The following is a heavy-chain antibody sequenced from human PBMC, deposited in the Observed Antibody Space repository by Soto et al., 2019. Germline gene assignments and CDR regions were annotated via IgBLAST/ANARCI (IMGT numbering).Heavy chain of an antibody. Sequence: QLQLQESGPRLVKPSETLSLTCTVSGGSISSSSYYWGWIRQPPGKGLEWIGSIYYSGSTYYNPSLKSRVTISVDTSKNQFSLKLSSVTAADTAVYYCARLYSSSWYDAFDIWGQGTMVTVSS. CDR1: GGSISSSSYY. CDR2: IYYSGST. D-gene: IGHD6-13*01. J-gene: IGHJ3*02. CDR3: ARLYSSSWYDAFDI. V-gene: IGHV4-39*01.